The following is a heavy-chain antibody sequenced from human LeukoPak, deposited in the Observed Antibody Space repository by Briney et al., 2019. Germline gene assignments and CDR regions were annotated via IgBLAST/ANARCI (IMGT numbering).Heavy chain of an antibody. CDR3: ARRKYYYDSSGYYHYLDDPAGILDY. D-gene: IGHD3-22*01. CDR1: GYSFTSYW. Sequence: GESLKISCKGSGYSFTSYWIGWVRQMPGKGLEWMGIIYPGDSDTRYSPSFQGQVTISADKSISTAYLQWSSLKASDTAMYYCARRKYYYDSSGYYHYLDDPAGILDYWGQGTLVTVSS. V-gene: IGHV5-51*01. CDR2: IYPGDSDT. J-gene: IGHJ4*02.